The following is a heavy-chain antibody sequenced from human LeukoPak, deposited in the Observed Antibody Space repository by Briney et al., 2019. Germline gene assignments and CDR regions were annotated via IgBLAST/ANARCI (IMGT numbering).Heavy chain of an antibody. Sequence: GGSLRLSCAASGFTFSNYWTNWVSQAPGKGLEWVANIKQDGSEKNYVDYVKGRFTISRDNAKNSLYLQMNSLRAEDTALYYCARRYGSGSYVHFDYWGQGTLVTVSS. D-gene: IGHD3-10*01. CDR2: IKQDGSEK. J-gene: IGHJ4*02. V-gene: IGHV3-7*01. CDR1: GFTFSNYW. CDR3: ARRYGSGSYVHFDY.